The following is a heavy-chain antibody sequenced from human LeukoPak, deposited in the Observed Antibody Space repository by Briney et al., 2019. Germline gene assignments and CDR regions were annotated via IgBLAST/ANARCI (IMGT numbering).Heavy chain of an antibody. CDR1: GGSISSYY. CDR3: ARSYYDILTGYQYFQH. CDR2: IYYSGST. V-gene: IGHV4-59*08. Sequence: SETLSLTCTVSGGSISSYYWSWIRQPPGKGLEWIGYIYYSGSTNYNSSLKSRVTISVDTSKNQFSLKLSSVTAADTAVYYCARSYYDILTGYQYFQHWGQGTLVTVSS. J-gene: IGHJ1*01. D-gene: IGHD3-9*01.